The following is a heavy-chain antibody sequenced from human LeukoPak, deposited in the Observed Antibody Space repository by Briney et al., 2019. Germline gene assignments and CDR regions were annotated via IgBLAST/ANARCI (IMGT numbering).Heavy chain of an antibody. V-gene: IGHV3-23*01. CDR3: AKFPWVHYYDGSAYPRTFDS. CDR1: GFAFSSVA. CDR2: VSGSGVST. D-gene: IGHD3-22*01. Sequence: GGSLRLSCAASGFAFSSVALSWVRQAPGKGLEWVSGVSGSGVSTFYADSVKGRVTISRDNSKNTLYLQMNSLRAEDTAVYFCAKFPWVHYYDGSAYPRTFDSWGQGTLVTVSS. J-gene: IGHJ4*02.